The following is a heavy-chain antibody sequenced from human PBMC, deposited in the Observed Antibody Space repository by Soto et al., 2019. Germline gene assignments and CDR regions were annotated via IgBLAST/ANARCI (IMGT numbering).Heavy chain of an antibody. Sequence: ASVKVSCKASGYTFTSYGISWVRQAPGQGLAWMGWISTYIGNTNYAQKLQGRVTITADKSTSTAYMDLSSLRSEDTAVYYCARDRGPSSGYYPYWFDPWGQGTLVTVSS. CDR2: ISTYIGNT. V-gene: IGHV1-18*01. CDR3: ARDRGPSSGYYPYWFDP. D-gene: IGHD3-22*01. CDR1: GYTFTSYG. J-gene: IGHJ5*02.